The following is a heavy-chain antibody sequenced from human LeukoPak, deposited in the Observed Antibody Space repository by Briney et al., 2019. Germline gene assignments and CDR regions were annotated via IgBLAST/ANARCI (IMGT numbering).Heavy chain of an antibody. V-gene: IGHV4-39*01. J-gene: IGHJ4*02. Sequence: SETLSLTCTVSGASISSYYWGWIRQPPGKGLEWIGSIYYSGSTYYNPSLKSRVTISVDTSKNQFSLKLSSVTAVDTAVYYCARHNWNYEIYFDYWGQGTLVTVSS. CDR3: ARHNWNYEIYFDY. CDR1: GASISSYY. D-gene: IGHD1-7*01. CDR2: IYYSGST.